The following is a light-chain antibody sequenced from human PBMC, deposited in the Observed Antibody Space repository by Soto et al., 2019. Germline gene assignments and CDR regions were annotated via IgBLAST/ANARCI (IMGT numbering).Light chain of an antibody. CDR3: QQYDNLPRT. J-gene: IGKJ4*01. CDR1: QDISNY. V-gene: IGKV1-33*01. Sequence: DFQMTQSPSSLSASVGDRVTITCQASQDISNYLNWYQQKPGKAPKLLIYDSSNLETGVPSRFSGSGSGTDFTFTISSLQPEEIATYYCQQYDNLPRTFGGGTKVEIK. CDR2: DSS.